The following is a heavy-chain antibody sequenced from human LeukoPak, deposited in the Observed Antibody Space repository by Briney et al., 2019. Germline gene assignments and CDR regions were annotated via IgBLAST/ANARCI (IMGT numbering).Heavy chain of an antibody. Sequence: GASVKVSCKASGYTFTSYGISWVRQAPGQGLEWMGGIIPIFGTVYYAQKFQGRVTITTDESTSTAYMELSSLRSEDTAVYYCARTIVAVSSSAFDNWGQGALVTVSS. CDR3: ARTIVAVSSSAFDN. D-gene: IGHD6-6*01. CDR2: IIPIFGTV. V-gene: IGHV1-69*05. CDR1: GYTFTSYG. J-gene: IGHJ4*02.